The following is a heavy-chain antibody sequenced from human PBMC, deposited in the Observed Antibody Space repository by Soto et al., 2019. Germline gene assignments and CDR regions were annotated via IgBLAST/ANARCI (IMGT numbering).Heavy chain of an antibody. J-gene: IGHJ4*02. V-gene: IGHV1-3*01. CDR1: GYTFTSYA. CDR3: ARGVGSGLSDY. Sequence: ASVKVSCKASGYTFTSYAMHWVRQAPGQRLEWMGWINAGNGNTKYSQKFQGRVTITRDTSASAAYMELSSLRSEDTAVYYCARGVGSGLSDYWGQGTLVTVSS. CDR2: INAGNGNT. D-gene: IGHD1-26*01.